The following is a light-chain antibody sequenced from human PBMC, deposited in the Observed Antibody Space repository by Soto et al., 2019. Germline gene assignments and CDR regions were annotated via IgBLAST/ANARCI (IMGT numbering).Light chain of an antibody. Sequence: STLSGSLGDRVTINCRASQSISSYLNWYQQKPGKAPKLLIYAAASLQSGVPSRFSAYGSGTDFTLTISSLQPEDFATYYCQPISSTPLITFCQGT. CDR3: QPISSTPLIT. V-gene: IGKV1-39*01. CDR2: AAA. CDR1: QSISSY. J-gene: IGKJ5*01.